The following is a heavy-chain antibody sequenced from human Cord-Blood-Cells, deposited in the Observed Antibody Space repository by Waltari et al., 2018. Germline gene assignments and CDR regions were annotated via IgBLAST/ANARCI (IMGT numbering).Heavy chain of an antibody. CDR1: GYTFTGYY. CDR2: INPNRGGT. V-gene: IGHV1-2*02. Sequence: QVQLVQSGAEVKKPGASVKVSCKASGYTFTGYYMHWVRQAPGPGLEWMGWINPNRGGTNYAQKFQGRVTMTRDTSISTAYMELSRLRSDDTAVYYCARGYYDILTGYLYAFDIWGQGTMVTVSS. CDR3: ARGYYDILTGYLYAFDI. J-gene: IGHJ3*02. D-gene: IGHD3-9*01.